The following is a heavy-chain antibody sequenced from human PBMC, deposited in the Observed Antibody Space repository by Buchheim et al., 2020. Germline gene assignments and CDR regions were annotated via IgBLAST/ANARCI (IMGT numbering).Heavy chain of an antibody. CDR3: ARGRGISSGYYPYYYYGMDV. V-gene: IGHV4-34*01. CDR1: GGSFSGYY. D-gene: IGHD3-22*01. J-gene: IGHJ6*02. Sequence: QVQLQQWGAGLLKPSETLSLTCAVYGGSFSGYYWSWIRQPPGKGLEWIGEINHSGSTNYNPSLKSRVTISVDTSKNQFSLKLSSVTAADTAVYYCARGRGISSGYYPYYYYGMDVWGQGTT. CDR2: INHSGST.